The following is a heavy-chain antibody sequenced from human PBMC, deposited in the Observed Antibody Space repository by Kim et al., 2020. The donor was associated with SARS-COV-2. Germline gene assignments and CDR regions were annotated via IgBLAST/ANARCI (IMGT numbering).Heavy chain of an antibody. V-gene: IGHV1-69*13. J-gene: IGHJ6*02. CDR1: GGTFSSYA. CDR3: ARVTPQWELPYYYYGMDV. CDR2: IIPIFGTA. Sequence: SVKVSCKASGGTFSSYAISWVRQAPGQGLEWMGGIIPIFGTANYAQKFQGRVTITADESTSTAYMELSSLRSEDTAVYYCARVTPQWELPYYYYGMDVWGQGTTVTVSS. D-gene: IGHD1-26*01.